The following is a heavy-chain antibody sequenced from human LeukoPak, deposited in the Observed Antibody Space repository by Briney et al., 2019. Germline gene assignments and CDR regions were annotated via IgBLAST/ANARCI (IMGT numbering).Heavy chain of an antibody. CDR2: ISAYDGNT. CDR1: GYTFFNYG. D-gene: IGHD3-3*01. Sequence: GASVKVSCKASGYTFFNYGISWVRQAPGQGLEWIGWISAYDGNTNYAQKLQDRVTVTRDISTSTAYMELRSLRSDDTAVYYCGRDGVVTSYYFDYCGQGTLVTVSS. V-gene: IGHV1-18*01. CDR3: GRDGVVTSYYFDY. J-gene: IGHJ4*02.